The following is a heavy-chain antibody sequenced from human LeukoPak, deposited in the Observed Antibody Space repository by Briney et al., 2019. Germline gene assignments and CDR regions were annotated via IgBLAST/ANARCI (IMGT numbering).Heavy chain of an antibody. J-gene: IGHJ4*02. CDR1: GFTFSSYG. Sequence: GGSLRLSCAASGFTFSSYGMHWVRQAPGKGLEWVAVISYDGSNKYYADSVKGRFTISRDNSKNTLYLQMNSLRAEDTAVYYCTRGGYYGSTDYWGQGTLVTVSS. CDR3: TRGGYYGSTDY. V-gene: IGHV3-30*03. CDR2: ISYDGSNK. D-gene: IGHD3-10*01.